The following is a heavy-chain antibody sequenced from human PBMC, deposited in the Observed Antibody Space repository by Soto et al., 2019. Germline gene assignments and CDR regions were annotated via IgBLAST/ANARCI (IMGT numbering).Heavy chain of an antibody. CDR1: DGSISSSSYY. CDR3: ARIVATIRYFDY. CDR2: IYYSGNT. Sequence: PSETLSLTCTVSDGSISSSSYYWGWIRQPPGKGLEWIGEIYYSGNTNYNPSLKSRVTISVDNSKSQFSLKLSSVTAADTAIYYCARIVATIRYFDYWGHGTLVTVSS. J-gene: IGHJ4*01. V-gene: IGHV4-39*07. D-gene: IGHD5-12*01.